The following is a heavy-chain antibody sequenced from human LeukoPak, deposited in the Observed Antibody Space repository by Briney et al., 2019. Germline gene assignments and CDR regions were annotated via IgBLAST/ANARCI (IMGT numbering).Heavy chain of an antibody. CDR3: ARNYYFSGSYYNPGGY. D-gene: IGHD3-10*01. Sequence: ASVKVSCKASGYTFTDFFMHWARQAPGQRLEWMVWINPNSGGTNYAQKFQGRVTMTRDTSISTAYMELSRLRSDDTAVYYCARNYYFSGSYYNPGGYWGQGTLVTVSS. J-gene: IGHJ4*02. CDR2: INPNSGGT. V-gene: IGHV1-2*02. CDR1: GYTFTDFF.